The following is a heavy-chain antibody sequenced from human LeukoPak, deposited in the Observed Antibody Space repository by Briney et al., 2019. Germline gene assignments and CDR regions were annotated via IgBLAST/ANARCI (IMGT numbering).Heavy chain of an antibody. CDR3: ASGKIAAALDY. CDR2: IYYSGST. V-gene: IGHV4-59*12. J-gene: IGHJ4*02. Sequence: PSETLSLTCTVSGGSISSYYWSWIRQPPGKGLEWIGYIYYSGSTYYNPSLKSRVTISVDTSKNQFSLKLSSVTAADTAVYYCASGKIAAALDYWGQGTLVTVSS. CDR1: GGSISSYY. D-gene: IGHD6-13*01.